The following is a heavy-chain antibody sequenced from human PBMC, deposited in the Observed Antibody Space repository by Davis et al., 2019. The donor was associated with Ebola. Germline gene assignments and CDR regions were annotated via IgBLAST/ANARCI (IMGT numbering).Heavy chain of an antibody. CDR2: IIPIFGTA. Sequence: SVKVSCKASGYTFTSYYMHWVRQAPGQGLEWMGGIIPIFGTANYAQKFQGRVTITADKSTSTAYMELSSLRSEDTAVYYCASSTSKRPMITFGGVTPFDYWGQGTLVTVSS. CDR1: GYTFTSYY. D-gene: IGHD3-16*01. J-gene: IGHJ4*02. V-gene: IGHV1-69*06. CDR3: ASSTSKRPMITFGGVTPFDY.